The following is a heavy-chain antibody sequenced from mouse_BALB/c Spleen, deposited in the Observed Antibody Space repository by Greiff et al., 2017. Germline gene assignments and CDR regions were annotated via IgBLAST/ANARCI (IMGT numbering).Heavy chain of an antibody. CDR1: GYAFSSSW. V-gene: IGHV1-82*01. Sequence: QVQLKESGPELVKPGASVKISCKASGYAFSSSWMNWVKQRPGQGLEWIGRIYPGDGDTNYNGKFKGKATLTADKSSSTAYMQLSSLTSVDSAVYFCARNHYGNYVWYFDVWGAGTTVTVSS. CDR2: IYPGDGDT. D-gene: IGHD2-1*01. CDR3: ARNHYGNYVWYFDV. J-gene: IGHJ1*01.